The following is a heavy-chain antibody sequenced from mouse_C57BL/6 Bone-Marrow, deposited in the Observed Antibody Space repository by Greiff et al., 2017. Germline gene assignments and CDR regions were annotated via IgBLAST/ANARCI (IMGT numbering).Heavy chain of an antibody. CDR3: ARSGPLGRSFDY. CDR2: IYPTSGRT. CDR1: GYTFTSYW. V-gene: IGHV1-55*01. J-gene: IGHJ2*01. Sequence: QVQLQQPGAELVKPGASVKMSCKASGYTFTSYWITWVKQRPGQGLEGIGDIYPTSGRTNYNEKFKSKAIRTVDTSSNTAYMQLSSLTSEDSAVFYCARSGPLGRSFDYWGQGTTLTVSS. D-gene: IGHD4-1*01.